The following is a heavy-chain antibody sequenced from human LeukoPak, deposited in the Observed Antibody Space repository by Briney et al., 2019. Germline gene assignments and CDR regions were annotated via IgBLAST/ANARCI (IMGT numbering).Heavy chain of an antibody. D-gene: IGHD6-13*01. Sequence: GGSLRLSCAVSGFTFSSYAMSWVRQAPGKGLEWVSAISGSGGSTYYADSVKGRFTISRDNSKNTLYLQMNSLRAEDTAVYYCAKDRIGAAARGNGRDVWGKGTTVTVSS. CDR2: ISGSGGST. V-gene: IGHV3-23*01. CDR1: GFTFSSYA. CDR3: AKDRIGAAARGNGRDV. J-gene: IGHJ6*04.